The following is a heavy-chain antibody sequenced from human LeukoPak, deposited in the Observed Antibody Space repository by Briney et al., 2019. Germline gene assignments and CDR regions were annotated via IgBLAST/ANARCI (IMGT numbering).Heavy chain of an antibody. J-gene: IGHJ3*02. CDR3: ARAYDYGDYDDAFDI. Sequence: GGSLRLSCAASGFTFSSYSMNWVRQAPGKGLEWVSSISSSSSYIYYADSVKGRFTISRDNAKNSLYLQMNSLRAEDTAVYYCARAYDYGDYDDAFDIWGQGTMVTVSS. V-gene: IGHV3-21*01. CDR2: ISSSSSYI. CDR1: GFTFSSYS. D-gene: IGHD4-17*01.